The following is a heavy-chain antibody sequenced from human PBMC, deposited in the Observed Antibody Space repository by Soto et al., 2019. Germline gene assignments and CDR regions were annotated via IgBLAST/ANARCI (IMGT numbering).Heavy chain of an antibody. Sequence: QVQLVQSGAEVKKPGASVKVSCKASGYTFTSYDIIWVRQATGQGLEWMGWMNPSTGNTDSAEKFQGRLTITRNTSISTVYMELSSLSFEDTAVYYCARGRIIVAGGFDPWGQGTLVTVSS. J-gene: IGHJ5*02. CDR2: MNPSTGNT. D-gene: IGHD6-19*01. CDR3: ARGRIIVAGGFDP. V-gene: IGHV1-8*01. CDR1: GYTFTSYD.